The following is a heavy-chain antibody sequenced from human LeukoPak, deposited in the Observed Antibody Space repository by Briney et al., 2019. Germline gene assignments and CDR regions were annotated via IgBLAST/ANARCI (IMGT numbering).Heavy chain of an antibody. Sequence: PGRSLRLSCVVSGFSISSYGMHWVRQPPGKGLEWVAVIWYDGSKKYHADSVRGRFTISRDVSKSTLYLEMSSLRAEDTAVYYCARDECSTTYCYGYWGQGTLVTVSP. V-gene: IGHV3-33*01. J-gene: IGHJ4*02. D-gene: IGHD3-10*01. CDR2: IWYDGSKK. CDR1: GFSISSYG. CDR3: ARDECSTTYCYGY.